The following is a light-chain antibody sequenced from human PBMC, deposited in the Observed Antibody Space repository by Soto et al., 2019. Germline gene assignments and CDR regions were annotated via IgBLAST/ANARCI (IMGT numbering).Light chain of an antibody. V-gene: IGKV1-39*01. CDR2: DAS. J-gene: IGKJ4*01. Sequence: IKMYQSPSTLSASVGESVTLTCRASQSISSWLAWYQQKPGKAPKLLIYDASSLQSGVPSRFSGSGSGTDFTLTISSLQPEDFATYYCQQSYSTPPLTFGGGTKVDVK. CDR3: QQSYSTPPLT. CDR1: QSISSW.